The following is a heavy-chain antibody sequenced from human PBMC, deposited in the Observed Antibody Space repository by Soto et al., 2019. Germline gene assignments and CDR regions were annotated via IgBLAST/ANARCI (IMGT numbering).Heavy chain of an antibody. J-gene: IGHJ6*02. V-gene: IGHV1-18*01. CDR2: ISAYNGNT. D-gene: IGHD3-3*01. Sequence: ASVKVSCKASGYTFTSYGISWVRQAPGQGLEWMGWISAYNGNTNYAQKLQGRVTMTTDTSTSTAYMELRSLRSDDTAVYYCARDRATIFGVVITSYYYYGMDVWGQGTTVTVSS. CDR3: ARDRATIFGVVITSYYYYGMDV. CDR1: GYTFTSYG.